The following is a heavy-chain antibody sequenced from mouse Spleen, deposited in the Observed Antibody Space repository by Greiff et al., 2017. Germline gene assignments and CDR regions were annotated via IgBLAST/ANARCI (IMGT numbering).Heavy chain of an antibody. D-gene: IGHD3-3*01. J-gene: IGHJ1*01. Sequence: EVQLQQSGPELVKPGASVKISCKASGYSFTGYYMNWVKQSPEKSLEWIGEINPSTGGTTYNQKFKAKATLTVDKSSSTAYMQLKSLTSEDSAVYYCARPEGTWRYFDVWGAGTTVTVSS. CDR1: GYSFTGYY. V-gene: IGHV1-42*01. CDR2: INPSTGGT. CDR3: ARPEGTWRYFDV.